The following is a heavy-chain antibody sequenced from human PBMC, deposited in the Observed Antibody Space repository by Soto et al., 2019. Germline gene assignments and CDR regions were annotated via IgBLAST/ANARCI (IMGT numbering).Heavy chain of an antibody. CDR2: INHSGST. D-gene: IGHD3-10*01. CDR1: GGSFSGYY. V-gene: IGHV4-34*01. CDR3: ARNVWFGELFFDY. J-gene: IGHJ4*02. Sequence: PSETLSLTCAVYGGSFSGYYWSWIRQPPGKGLEWIGEINHSGSTNYNPSLKSRVTISVDTSKNQFSLKLSSVTAADTAVYYCARNVWFGELFFDYWGQGTLVTVSS.